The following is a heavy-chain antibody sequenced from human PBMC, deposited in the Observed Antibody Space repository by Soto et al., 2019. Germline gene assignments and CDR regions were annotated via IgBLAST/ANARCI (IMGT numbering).Heavy chain of an antibody. J-gene: IGHJ6*02. CDR3: AKDQTRTSIAARPRYYYYGMDV. V-gene: IGHV3-23*01. Sequence: LRLSCAASGFTFSSYAMSWVRQAPGKGLEWVSAISGSGGSTYYADSVKGRFTISRDNSKNTLYLQMNSLRAEDTAVYYCAKDQTRTSIAARPRYYYYGMDVWGQGTTVTVSS. CDR2: ISGSGGST. D-gene: IGHD6-6*01. CDR1: GFTFSSYA.